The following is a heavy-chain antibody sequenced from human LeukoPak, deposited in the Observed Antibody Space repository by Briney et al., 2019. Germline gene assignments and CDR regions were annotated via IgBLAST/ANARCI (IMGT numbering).Heavy chain of an antibody. CDR2: ISYDGSNK. V-gene: IGHV3-30*04. CDR1: GFTFSSYA. CDR3: ARDRGSGWDFDY. D-gene: IGHD6-19*01. Sequence: GGSLRLSCAASGFTFSSYAMHWVRQAPGKGLEWVAVISYDGSNKYYADSVKGRFTISRDNSKNTLYLQMNSLRAEDTAVYYCARDRGSGWDFDYWGQGTLVTVSS. J-gene: IGHJ4*02.